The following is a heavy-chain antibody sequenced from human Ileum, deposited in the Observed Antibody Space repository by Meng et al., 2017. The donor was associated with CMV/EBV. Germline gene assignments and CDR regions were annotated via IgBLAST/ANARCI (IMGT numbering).Heavy chain of an antibody. Sequence: GESLKISCAASGFTFSTYWMSWVRQAPGKGLEWVASIKQDESDKKYVESVKGRFTISRDNAKNSLYLQMDSLRAEDTGLYYCVRDFDAYDKRGYSDWFDSWGQGTLVTVSS. CDR2: IKQDESDK. CDR3: VRDFDAYDKRGYSDWFDS. D-gene: IGHD3-22*01. CDR1: GFTFSTYW. V-gene: IGHV3-7*01. J-gene: IGHJ5*01.